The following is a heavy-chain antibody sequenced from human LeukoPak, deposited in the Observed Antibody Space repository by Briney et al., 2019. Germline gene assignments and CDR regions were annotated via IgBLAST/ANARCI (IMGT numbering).Heavy chain of an antibody. V-gene: IGHV4-4*07. Sequence: SQTLSLTCTVSGGSLSSYYWSWVRQPAGKGLEWIGRIYTSGSTNYNPSLTSRVTMSVDTSKNQFSLKLSSVSAADTAVYYCAGGSSGSSPFDLWGRGTLVTASS. D-gene: IGHD3-22*01. J-gene: IGHJ2*01. CDR2: IYTSGST. CDR1: GGSLSSYY. CDR3: AGGSSGSSPFDL.